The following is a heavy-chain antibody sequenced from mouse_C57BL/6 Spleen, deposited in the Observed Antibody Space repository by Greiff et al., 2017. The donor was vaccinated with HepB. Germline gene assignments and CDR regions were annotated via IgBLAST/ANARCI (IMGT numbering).Heavy chain of an antibody. CDR3: TRDGDYDAWFAY. Sequence: EVKLMESGEGLVKPGGSLKLSCAASGFTFSSYAMSWVRQTPEKRLERVAYISSGGDYIYYADTVKGRFTISRDNARNTLYLQMSSLKSEDTAMYYCTRDGDYDAWFAYWGQGTLVTVSA. D-gene: IGHD2-4*01. CDR1: GFTFSSYA. CDR2: ISSGGDYI. V-gene: IGHV5-9-1*02. J-gene: IGHJ3*01.